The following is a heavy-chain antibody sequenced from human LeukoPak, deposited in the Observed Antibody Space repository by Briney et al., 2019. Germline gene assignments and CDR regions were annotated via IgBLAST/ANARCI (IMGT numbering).Heavy chain of an antibody. J-gene: IGHJ4*02. CDR1: GFTFSSYA. CDR2: ISYDGSNK. CDR3: ARDTYYYDSSGPFDY. D-gene: IGHD3-22*01. Sequence: PGGSLRLSCAASGFTFSSYAMHWVCQAPGKGLEWVAVISYDGSNKYYADSVKGRFTISRDNSKNTLYLQMNSLRAEDTAVYYCARDTYYYDSSGPFDYWGQGTLVTVSS. V-gene: IGHV3-30-3*01.